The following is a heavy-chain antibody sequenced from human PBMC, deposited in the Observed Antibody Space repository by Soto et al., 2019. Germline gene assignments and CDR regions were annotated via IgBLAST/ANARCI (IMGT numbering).Heavy chain of an antibody. CDR2: ISAYNGNT. D-gene: IGHD4-17*01. CDR3: ARGDGDYVTNWFDP. V-gene: IGHV1-18*01. J-gene: IGHJ5*02. Sequence: GPPAKASSKAPGYTFTSYALSSPRQAPGQGLEWMGWISAYNGNTNYAQKLQGRVTMTTDTSTSTAYMALRSLRSDDTAVYYCARGDGDYVTNWFDPWGQGTLVTVSS. CDR1: GYTFTSYA.